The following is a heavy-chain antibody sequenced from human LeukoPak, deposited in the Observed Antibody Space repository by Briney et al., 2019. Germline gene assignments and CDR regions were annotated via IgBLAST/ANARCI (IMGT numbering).Heavy chain of an antibody. J-gene: IGHJ4*02. V-gene: IGHV1-2*02. CDR3: ARVREWEEISGAIPDYFDY. CDR2: IKPKSGAT. Sequence: GASVKVSCKTSGYTFTGHSMNWVRQAPEQGLEWMGWIKPKSGATAYAQKFQGRVTMTRDTAINTAYLEVSGLTPDDTAVYYCARVREWEEISGAIPDYFDYWGQGTLITVSS. CDR1: GYTFTGHS. D-gene: IGHD3-3*01.